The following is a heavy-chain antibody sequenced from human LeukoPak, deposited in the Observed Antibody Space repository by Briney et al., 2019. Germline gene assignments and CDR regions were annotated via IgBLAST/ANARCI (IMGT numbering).Heavy chain of an antibody. D-gene: IGHD5/OR15-5a*01. V-gene: IGHV3-21*01. Sequence: AGGSLRLSCAASGFTFSSYCMNWVRQTPGKGLEWVSSISYSSTYIYYADSVEGRFTVSRDDAKNSLYLQMNSLRVEDTAVYYCAMSKGIGNYGMDVWGQGTTVTVSS. CDR1: GFTFSSYC. J-gene: IGHJ6*02. CDR3: AMSKGIGNYGMDV. CDR2: ISYSSTYI.